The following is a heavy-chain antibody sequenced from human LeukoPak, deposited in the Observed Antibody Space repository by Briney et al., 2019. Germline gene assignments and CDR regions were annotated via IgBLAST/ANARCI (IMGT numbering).Heavy chain of an antibody. D-gene: IGHD2-8*01. V-gene: IGHV3-23*01. J-gene: IGHJ1*01. CDR1: GLTFSDYS. CDR2: ISAGGGST. CDR3: ASMYFSQYLQH. Sequence: GGSLRLSCAASGLTFSDYSMTWVRQAPGKGLFWVSGISAGGGSTYYADSVKGRFSISRDNSRNTLYLQMNSLRAEDTAVYYCASMYFSQYLQHWGQGTLVTVSS.